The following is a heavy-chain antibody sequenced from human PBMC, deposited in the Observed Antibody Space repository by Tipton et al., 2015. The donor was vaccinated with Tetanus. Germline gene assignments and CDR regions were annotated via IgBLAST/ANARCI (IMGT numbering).Heavy chain of an antibody. Sequence: TLSLTCAVSGDSISSSFWWTWFRQPPGKGLEGIGEIYHTGSTNYNPSLKNRVTISVDKSRNQFSLTLTSVTAADTAVYYCAKSRTALTHPLDYWGQGTLVTVSS. CDR1: GDSISSSFW. J-gene: IGHJ4*02. CDR2: IYHTGST. CDR3: AKSRTALTHPLDY. D-gene: IGHD2-15*01. V-gene: IGHV4-4*02.